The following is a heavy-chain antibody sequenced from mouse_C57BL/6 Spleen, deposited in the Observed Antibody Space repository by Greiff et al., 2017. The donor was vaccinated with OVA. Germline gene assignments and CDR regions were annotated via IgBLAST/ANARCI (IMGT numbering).Heavy chain of an antibody. D-gene: IGHD2-3*01. J-gene: IGHJ2*01. CDR2: IYPGSGST. V-gene: IGHV1-55*01. CDR1: GYTFTSYW. CDR3: ARSGYYVYYFDY. Sequence: VQLQQPGAELVKPGASVKMSCKASGYTFTSYWITWVKQRPGQGLEWIGDIYPGSGSTNYNEKFKSKATLTVDTSSSTAYMQLSSLTSEDSAVYYCARSGYYVYYFDYWGQGTTLTVSS.